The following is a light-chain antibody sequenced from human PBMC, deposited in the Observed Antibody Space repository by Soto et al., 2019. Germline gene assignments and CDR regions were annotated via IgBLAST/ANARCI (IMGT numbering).Light chain of an antibody. V-gene: IGKV1D-12*01. CDR3: QQADSFPFT. CDR2: AAS. J-gene: IGKJ4*01. Sequence: DIQMTQSPSSVSASVGDRVIITCRASQDISSWLAWYQQKAGEAPKLLIFAASRLHSGVRSRFSGSVSGTDFTLTITNLQPEDFATYYCQQADSFPFTFGGGTKVEIK. CDR1: QDISSW.